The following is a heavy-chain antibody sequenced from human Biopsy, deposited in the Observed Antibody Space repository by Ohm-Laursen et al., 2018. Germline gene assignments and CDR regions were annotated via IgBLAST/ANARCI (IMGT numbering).Heavy chain of an antibody. CDR3: ARGRRLPAAISSYYYAMDV. V-gene: IGHV1-24*01. J-gene: IGHJ6*02. CDR1: GYTLTDIS. CDR2: FAPENGRI. Sequence: ASVKVSCKVSGYTLTDISMHWVRQAPGQGLEWMGGFAPENGRIVYSQKFQGRVTMTEDTSTSTAYMELSSLRSDDTAVYYCARGRRLPAAISSYYYAMDVWGQGSLVTVSS. D-gene: IGHD2-2*01.